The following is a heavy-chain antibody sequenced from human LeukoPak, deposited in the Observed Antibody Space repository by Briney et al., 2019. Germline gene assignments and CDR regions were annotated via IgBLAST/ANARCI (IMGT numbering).Heavy chain of an antibody. CDR2: IKQDGSEK. V-gene: IGHV3-7*01. J-gene: IGHJ4*02. CDR3: ARARGDIVVVVYFDY. CDR1: GFSFSSYA. D-gene: IGHD2-2*01. Sequence: PGGSLRLSCAASGFSFSSYAMSWVRQAPGKGLEWVANIKQDGSEKYYVDSVKGRFTISRDNAKNSLYLQMNSLRAEDTAVYYCARARGDIVVVVYFDYWGQGTLVTVSS.